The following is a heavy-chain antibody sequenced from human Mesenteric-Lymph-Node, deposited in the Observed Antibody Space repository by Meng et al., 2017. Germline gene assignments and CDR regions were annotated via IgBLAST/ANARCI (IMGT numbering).Heavy chain of an antibody. CDR2: IYYSGST. CDR1: GGSFSGYY. J-gene: IGHJ3*02. D-gene: IGHD5-18*01. V-gene: IGHV4-34*01. CDR3: ASLDTAMVTIAFDI. Sequence: GSLRLSCAVYGGSFSGYYWSWIRQPPGKGLEWIGSIYYSGSTYYNPSLKSRVTISVDTSKNQFSLKLSSVTAADTAVYYCASLDTAMVTIAFDIWGQGTMVTVSS.